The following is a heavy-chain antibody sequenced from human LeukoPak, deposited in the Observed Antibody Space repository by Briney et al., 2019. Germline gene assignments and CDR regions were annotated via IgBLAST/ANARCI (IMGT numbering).Heavy chain of an antibody. CDR1: GGSISSGGYY. V-gene: IGHV4-31*03. J-gene: IGHJ4*02. Sequence: SETLSLTCTVSGGSISSGGYYWSWIRQHPGKGLEWIGYIYYSGSTYYNPSLKSRITISVDTSKNQFSLKLSSVTAADTVVYYCARRWNYYFDYGGQGTLVSVSS. CDR2: IYYSGST. CDR3: ARRWNYYFDY. D-gene: IGHD1-7*01.